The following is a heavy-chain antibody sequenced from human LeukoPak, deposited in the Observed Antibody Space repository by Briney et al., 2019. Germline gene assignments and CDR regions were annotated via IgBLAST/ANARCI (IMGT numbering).Heavy chain of an antibody. CDR2: ISGSGGST. V-gene: IGHV3-23*01. D-gene: IGHD2-15*01. CDR1: GFTFSSYA. Sequence: GGSLRLSCAASGFTFSSYAMSWVRQPPGKGLGWVSAISGSGGSTYYAASVKGRFTITRDNSNNTLYLQMNSLRAEDTAVYYCAKDFVSIVSSMDVWGQGTTVTVSS. CDR3: AKDFVSIVSSMDV. J-gene: IGHJ6*02.